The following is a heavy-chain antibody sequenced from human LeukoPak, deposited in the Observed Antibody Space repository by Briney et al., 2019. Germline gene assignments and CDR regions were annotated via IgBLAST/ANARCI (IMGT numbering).Heavy chain of an antibody. CDR1: GGSIISTSYY. D-gene: IGHD2-8*01. J-gene: IGHJ4*02. Sequence: PSETLSLTCIVSGGSIISTSYYWGWIRQPPGKGLEWIGSIYYSGSTYYNPPLKSRVTLSVDTSKNQFSLKLSSVTAADTAVYYCARGGCTNGVCYNPFDYWGQGTLVTVSS. V-gene: IGHV4-39*07. CDR2: IYYSGST. CDR3: ARGGCTNGVCYNPFDY.